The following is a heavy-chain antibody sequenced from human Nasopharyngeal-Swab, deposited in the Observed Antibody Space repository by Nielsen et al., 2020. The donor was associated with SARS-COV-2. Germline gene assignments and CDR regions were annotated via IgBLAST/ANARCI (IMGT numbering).Heavy chain of an antibody. CDR2: IYYSGNT. CDR3: ARHGGWEVTYYFDH. D-gene: IGHD2-15*01. V-gene: IGHV4-39*01. J-gene: IGHJ4*02. CDR1: GELVSSGSFY. Sequence: SETLSLTCSVSGELVSSGSFYWSWIRQSPGKGLVWIGSIYYSGNTYYNPSLEGRVTVSVDTSKNQFSLNLRSVTAADTAVYYCARHGGWEVTYYFDHWGQGTLVTVSS.